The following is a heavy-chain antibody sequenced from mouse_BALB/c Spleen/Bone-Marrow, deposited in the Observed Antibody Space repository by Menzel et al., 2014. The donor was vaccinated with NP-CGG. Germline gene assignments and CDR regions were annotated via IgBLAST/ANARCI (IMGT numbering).Heavy chain of an antibody. CDR2: INPSNGRT. Sequence: QVQLQQSGAELVKPGASVKLSCKASGYTFTSYWMHRVKQRPGQGLERIGEINPSNGRTNYNEKFKSKATLTVDKSSSTAYMQLSSLTSEDSAVYYCARYLHYYGGSYGYFDVWGAGTTVTVSS. CDR3: ARYLHYYGGSYGYFDV. D-gene: IGHD1-1*01. V-gene: IGHV1S81*02. J-gene: IGHJ1*01. CDR1: GYTFTSYW.